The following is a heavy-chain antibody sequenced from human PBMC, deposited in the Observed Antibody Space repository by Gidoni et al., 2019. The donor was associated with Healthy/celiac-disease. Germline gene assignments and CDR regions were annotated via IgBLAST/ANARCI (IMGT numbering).Heavy chain of an antibody. Sequence: EVQLVESGGGLVQPGGPLRLACAASGFTVRSYWWLWVRQAPGRGLEWVANIKQDGSEKCYVDSVKGRYTISRDNAKNSLYLQMNSRRSEDTAVYYCVRIAPFYYGIDVWGQGTTVTVSS. CDR1: GFTVRSYW. CDR3: VRIAPFYYGIDV. D-gene: IGHD6-13*01. CDR2: IKQDGSEK. J-gene: IGHJ6*02. V-gene: IGHV3-7*03.